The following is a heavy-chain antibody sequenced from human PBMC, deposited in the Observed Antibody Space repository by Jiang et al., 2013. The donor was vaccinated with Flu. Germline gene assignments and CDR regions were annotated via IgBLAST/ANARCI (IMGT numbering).Heavy chain of an antibody. CDR1: GGSISSSSYY. V-gene: IGHV4-39*01. CDR2: IYYSGST. CDR3: ARQEGGWQQPSEFDY. J-gene: IGHJ4*02. D-gene: IGHD6-13*01. Sequence: PGLVKPSETLSLTCTVSGGSISSSSYYWGWIRQPPGKGLEWIGSIYYSGSTYYNPSLKSRVTISVDTSKNQFSLKLSSVTAADTAVYYCARQEGGWQQPSEFDYWGQGTLVTVSS.